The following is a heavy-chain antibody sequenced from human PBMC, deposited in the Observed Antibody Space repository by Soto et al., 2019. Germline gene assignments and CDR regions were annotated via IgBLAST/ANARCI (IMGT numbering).Heavy chain of an antibody. CDR1: GFTFSSYA. V-gene: IGHV3-23*01. CDR3: AEDRAHITIIVVVITSLGFDY. CDR2: ISGSGGST. D-gene: IGHD3-22*01. J-gene: IGHJ4*02. Sequence: EVQLLESGGGLVQPGGSLRLSCAASGFTFSSYAMSWVRQAPGKGLEWVSAISGSGGSTYYADSVKGRFTISRDNSKNTLYLQMNSLRAEDTAVYYCAEDRAHITIIVVVITSLGFDYWGQGTLVTVSS.